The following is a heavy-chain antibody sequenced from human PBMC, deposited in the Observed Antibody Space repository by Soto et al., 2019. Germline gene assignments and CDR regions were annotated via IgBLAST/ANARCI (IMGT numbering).Heavy chain of an antibody. CDR1: GYTFTSYD. CDR3: ARGPSEQLVFDY. Sequence: GASVKVSCKASGYTFTSYDINWVRQATGQGLEWMGWMNPNSGNTGYAQKFQGRVTMTRNTSISTAYMELSSLRSEDTAVYYCARGPSEQLVFDYWGQGTLVTVSS. D-gene: IGHD6-6*01. CDR2: MNPNSGNT. J-gene: IGHJ4*02. V-gene: IGHV1-8*01.